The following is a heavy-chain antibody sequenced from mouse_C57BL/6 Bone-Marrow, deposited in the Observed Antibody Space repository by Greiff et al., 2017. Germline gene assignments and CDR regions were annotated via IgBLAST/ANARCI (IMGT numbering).Heavy chain of an antibody. J-gene: IGHJ1*03. CDR3: ARQRTCYSDWYFDV. CDR1: GFTFSDYY. Sequence: EVMLVESGGGLVQPGGSLKLSCAASGFTFSDYYMYWVRQTPEKRLEWVAYISNGGGSTYYPDTVKGRFTISRDNAKNTLYLQMRRLKSEDTAMYYCARQRTCYSDWYFDVWGTGTTVTVSS. CDR2: ISNGGGST. D-gene: IGHD2-12*01. V-gene: IGHV5-12*01.